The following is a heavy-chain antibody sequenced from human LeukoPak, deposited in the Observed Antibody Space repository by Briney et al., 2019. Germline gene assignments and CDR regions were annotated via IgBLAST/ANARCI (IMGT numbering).Heavy chain of an antibody. CDR3: ARHVDGYANNY. CDR2: IYPGDSDT. V-gene: IGHV5-51*01. CDR1: GYSFSNHW. D-gene: IGHD5-24*01. J-gene: IGHJ4*02. Sequence: GESLKISCKGSGYSFSNHWIGWVRQMPGKGLEWMGIIYPGDSDTRYSPSFQGQVTISADKSINTAYLQWSSLKASDTAMYYCARHVDGYANNYWGQETLVTVSS.